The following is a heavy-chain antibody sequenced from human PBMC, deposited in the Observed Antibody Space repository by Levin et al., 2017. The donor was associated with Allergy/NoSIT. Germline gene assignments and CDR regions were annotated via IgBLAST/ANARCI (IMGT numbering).Heavy chain of an antibody. CDR2: LSHDGSKK. Sequence: PGGSLRLSCVASRFPFSNYAMHWVRQAPGKGLEWVAALSHDGSKKYYADSVRGRFTISRDNSKNTLYVQLDSLRAEATAMYYCAGGRGYLNLDYWGQGTLVTVSS. CDR3: AGGRGYLNLDY. CDR1: RFPFSNYA. V-gene: IGHV3-30*04. J-gene: IGHJ4*02. D-gene: IGHD3-22*01.